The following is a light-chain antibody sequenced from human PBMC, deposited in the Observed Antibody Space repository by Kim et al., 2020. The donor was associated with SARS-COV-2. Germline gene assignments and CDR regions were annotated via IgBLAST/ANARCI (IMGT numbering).Light chain of an antibody. CDR1: QSVGSN. CDR3: QQYGNWPPYT. Sequence: VSPGERATLSGRASQSVGSNLSWYQQISGQAPRLLIYGASLRATGIPVRFSGSGSGTEFTLTISGLQSEDFAVYYCQQYGNWPPYTFGQGTKLEI. J-gene: IGKJ2*01. CDR2: GAS. V-gene: IGKV3D-15*01.